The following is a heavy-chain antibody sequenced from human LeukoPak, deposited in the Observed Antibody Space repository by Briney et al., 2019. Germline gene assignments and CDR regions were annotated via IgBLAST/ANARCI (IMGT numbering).Heavy chain of an antibody. CDR2: ISGSGGST. J-gene: IGHJ4*02. V-gene: IGHV3-23*01. D-gene: IGHD2-21*02. CDR1: GFTFSSYA. CDR3: AKVSDLIVVVTAILWGFGFDY. Sequence: QTGGSLRLSCAASGFTFSSYAMSWVRQAPGKGLEWVSAISGSGGSTYYADSVKGRFTISRDNSKNTLYLQMNSLRAEDTAVYYCAKVSDLIVVVTAILWGFGFDYWGQGTLVTVSS.